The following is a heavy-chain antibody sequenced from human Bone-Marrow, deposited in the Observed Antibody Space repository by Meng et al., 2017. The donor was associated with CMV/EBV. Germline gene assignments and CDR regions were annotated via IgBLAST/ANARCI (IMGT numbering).Heavy chain of an antibody. Sequence: GESLKISCAASGFSFSNHAMHWVRQAPGKGLEWVAFISYEGRDKFYGDSVKGRFTISRDKSKNTLYLQMNSLRTEDTAAYYCAREANTAFDIWGQGTMVTVSS. CDR2: ISYEGRDK. J-gene: IGHJ3*02. V-gene: IGHV3-30*02. D-gene: IGHD1-26*01. CDR3: AREANTAFDI. CDR1: GFSFSNHA.